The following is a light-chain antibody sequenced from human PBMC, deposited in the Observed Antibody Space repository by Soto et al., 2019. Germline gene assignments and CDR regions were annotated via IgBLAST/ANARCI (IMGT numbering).Light chain of an antibody. CDR3: SSYGGSNNLV. J-gene: IGLJ2*01. V-gene: IGLV2-8*01. CDR2: EVN. CDR1: SSDVGGYNY. Sequence: QSVLTQPPSASGSPGQSVTISCTGTSSDVGGYNYVSWYQQHPGKAPKLIIYEVNKRPSGVPDRFSGSKSGNTASLTVSGLQAEDEAHYYCSSYGGSNNLVFGGGTKLTVL.